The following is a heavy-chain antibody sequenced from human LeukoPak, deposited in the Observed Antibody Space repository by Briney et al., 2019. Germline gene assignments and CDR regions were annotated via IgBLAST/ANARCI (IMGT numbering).Heavy chain of an antibody. D-gene: IGHD3-16*01. CDR3: AGALIRRAVFDC. CDR2: IEASGNA. J-gene: IGHJ4*02. V-gene: IGHV4-4*07. CDR1: GGSITTYY. Sequence: SETLSLACTVSGGSITTYYWSLIRQPAGKGLEWVGRIEASGNALSNPSLKSRVTLSRDTSRNQLSLKLTSVTAADTAVYYCAGALIRRAVFDCWGQGALVTVSS.